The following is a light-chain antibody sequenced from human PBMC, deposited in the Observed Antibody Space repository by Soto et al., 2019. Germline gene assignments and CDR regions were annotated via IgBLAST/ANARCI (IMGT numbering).Light chain of an antibody. J-gene: IGKJ1*01. V-gene: IGKV3-15*01. CDR2: GAS. CDR1: QSVSSN. Sequence: EIVMTQSPATLSVSPGERATVSCRASQSVSSNLAWYQQKPGQPPRLLIYGASSRVTGIPARFSGSGSGTEFSITSSSLQAEDFAADYCQQYHNWPSWTFGQGTKVEIK. CDR3: QQYHNWPSWT.